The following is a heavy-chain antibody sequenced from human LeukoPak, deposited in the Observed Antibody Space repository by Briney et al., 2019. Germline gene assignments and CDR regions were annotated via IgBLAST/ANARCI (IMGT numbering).Heavy chain of an antibody. V-gene: IGHV3-15*01. J-gene: IGHJ4*02. D-gene: IGHD3-10*01. Sequence: AGGSLRLSCATSGFSFSGAWMSWVRRAPGKGLEWVGHIKTKTEGEATNYAAPVKGRFTISRHDPTNTVYLQVNSLKTEDTAVYYCTADVPSLGSGELDYWGQGTPLTVSS. CDR2: IKTKTEGEAT. CDR3: TADVPSLGSGELDY. CDR1: GFSFSGAW.